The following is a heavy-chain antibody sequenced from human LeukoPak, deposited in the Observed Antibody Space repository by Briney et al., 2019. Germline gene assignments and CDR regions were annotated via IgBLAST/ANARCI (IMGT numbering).Heavy chain of an antibody. CDR3: ARGLRGYSYDPYHFDY. Sequence: SETLSLTCAVSGGSISSGGYSWSWLRQPPGTGLEWIGYIYHSGSTYYNPSLKSRVTISVDRSKNQFSLKLSSVTAADTAVYYCARGLRGYSYDPYHFDYWGQGTLVTVSS. J-gene: IGHJ4*02. V-gene: IGHV4-30-2*01. D-gene: IGHD5-18*01. CDR2: IYHSGST. CDR1: GGSISSGGYS.